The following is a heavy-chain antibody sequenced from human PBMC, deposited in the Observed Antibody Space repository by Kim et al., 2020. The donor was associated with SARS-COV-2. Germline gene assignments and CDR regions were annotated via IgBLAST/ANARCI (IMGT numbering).Heavy chain of an antibody. CDR3: ARHPFPVGATDY. D-gene: IGHD1-26*01. V-gene: IGHV4-39*01. Sequence: SETLSLTCTVSGGSISSSSYYWGWIRQPPGKGLEWTGSIYYSGSTYYNPSLKSRVTISVDTSKNQFSLKLSSVTAADTAVYYCARHPFPVGATDYRGQGT. CDR2: IYYSGST. CDR1: GGSISSSSYY. J-gene: IGHJ4*02.